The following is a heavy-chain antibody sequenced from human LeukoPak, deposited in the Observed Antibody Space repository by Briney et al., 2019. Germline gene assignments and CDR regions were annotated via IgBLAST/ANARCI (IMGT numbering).Heavy chain of an antibody. CDR1: GFTFSSYD. CDR3: AKAGGSSWYDA. Sequence: GGSLRLSCAASGFTFSSYDMSWVRQAPGKGLEWVSAISASGGRTYYADSVKGRFTISRDNSKNTMYQQMNILRAEDTAVYYCAKAGGSSWYDAWGQGILVTVSS. D-gene: IGHD6-13*01. CDR2: ISASGGRT. V-gene: IGHV3-23*01. J-gene: IGHJ5*02.